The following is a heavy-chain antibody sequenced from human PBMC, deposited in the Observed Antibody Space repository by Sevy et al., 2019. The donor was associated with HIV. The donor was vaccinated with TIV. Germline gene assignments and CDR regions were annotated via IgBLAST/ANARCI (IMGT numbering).Heavy chain of an antibody. D-gene: IGHD3-22*01. CDR1: GFTFSDYY. CDR3: ARGYYDSSGYLDAFDI. J-gene: IGHJ3*02. CDR2: ISSSGSTI. V-gene: IGHV3-11*01. Sequence: GESLKISCAASGFTFSDYYMSLIRQAPGKGLEWVSYISSSGSTIYYADSVKGRFTISRDNAKKSLSLQMNSLRAEDMAVYYCARGYYDSSGYLDAFDIWGQGTMVTVSS.